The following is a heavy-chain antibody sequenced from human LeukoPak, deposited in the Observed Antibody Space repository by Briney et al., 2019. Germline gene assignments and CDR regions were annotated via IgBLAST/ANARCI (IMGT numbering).Heavy chain of an antibody. J-gene: IGHJ4*02. Sequence: SETLSLTCTVSGYSISSGYYWGWIRQPPGKGLEWIASIYHSGNIYYNPSLKSRVSISVDTSKNQFSLKLSSVTAADTAVYYCARGIRGYSYGYDRIDYWGQGTLVTVSS. V-gene: IGHV4-38-2*02. CDR1: GYSISSGYY. CDR2: IYHSGNI. CDR3: ARGIRGYSYGYDRIDY. D-gene: IGHD5-18*01.